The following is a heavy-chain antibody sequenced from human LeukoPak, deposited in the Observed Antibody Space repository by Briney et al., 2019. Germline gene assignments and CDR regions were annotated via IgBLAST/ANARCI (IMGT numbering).Heavy chain of an antibody. V-gene: IGHV3-7*03. D-gene: IGHD6-19*01. J-gene: IGHJ4*02. Sequence: GGSLRLSCAASGFTFSSYWMSWVREAPGKGVEWVANIKQDGSEKYYVDSVKGRFTISRDNAKNSLYLQMNSLRAEDTAVYYCARITTTYSSGWCFDYWGQGTLVTVSS. CDR3: ARITTTYSSGWCFDY. CDR1: GFTFSSYW. CDR2: IKQDGSEK.